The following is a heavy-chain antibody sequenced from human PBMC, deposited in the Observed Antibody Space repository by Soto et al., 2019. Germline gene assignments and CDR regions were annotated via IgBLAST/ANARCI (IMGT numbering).Heavy chain of an antibody. D-gene: IGHD1-7*01. CDR2: ISSNGGTT. CDR1: GFTFSSYD. CDR3: VRRVSGNYDY. V-gene: IGHV3-64*01. J-gene: IGHJ4*02. Sequence: EVQLAESGGGMVQPGGDLRLSCVASGFTFSSYDMPWVRQAPGKGLEYVSSISSNGGTTYYGNSVKGRFTISRDNSKNSLYLQMGSLRAEDMDVYYCVRRVSGNYDYWGQGTLVTVSS.